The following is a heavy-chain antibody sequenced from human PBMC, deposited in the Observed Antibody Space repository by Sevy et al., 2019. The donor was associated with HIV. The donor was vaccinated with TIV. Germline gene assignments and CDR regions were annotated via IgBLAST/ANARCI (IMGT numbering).Heavy chain of an antibody. CDR2: MNPNSGKT. CDR1: GYTFTSYD. Sequence: ASVKVSCKASGYTFTSYDINWVRQATGQGLEWMGWMNPNSGKTGYAQKFQGRVTMTRNTSISTAYMELSSLRSEDTAVYYCARGKGLELRSYWFDPWGQGTLVTVSS. V-gene: IGHV1-8*01. D-gene: IGHD1-7*01. J-gene: IGHJ5*02. CDR3: ARGKGLELRSYWFDP.